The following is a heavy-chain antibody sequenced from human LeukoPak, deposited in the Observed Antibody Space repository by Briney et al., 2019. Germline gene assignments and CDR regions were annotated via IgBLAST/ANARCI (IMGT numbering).Heavy chain of an antibody. V-gene: IGHV1-46*01. Sequence: ASVKVSCTASGYIFTSYYMHWVRQAPGQGLEWMGIINPGGGSTSYAQMFQDRVTMTRDTSTSTVYMELSSLRSDDTAVYYCAKDLRWDHPGFDPWGQGTLVIVSS. CDR1: GYIFTSYY. D-gene: IGHD4-23*01. CDR2: INPGGGST. J-gene: IGHJ5*02. CDR3: AKDLRWDHPGFDP.